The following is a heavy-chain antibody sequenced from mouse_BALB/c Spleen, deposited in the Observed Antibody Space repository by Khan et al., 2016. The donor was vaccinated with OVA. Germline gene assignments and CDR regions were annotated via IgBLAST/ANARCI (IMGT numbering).Heavy chain of an antibody. Sequence: QLQESGPELMKPGTSVKISCKASGYSFTTFYMHWVKQSHGKSLEWVGYIDPFNGGTNYNQKFKGKATLTVDKSSSTAYMHLNSLTSEDSAVYFCTRLGITTWFAYWGQGTLVSVSA. J-gene: IGHJ3*01. CDR2: IDPFNGGT. D-gene: IGHD4-1*01. CDR3: TRLGITTWFAY. CDR1: GYSFTTFY. V-gene: IGHV1S135*01.